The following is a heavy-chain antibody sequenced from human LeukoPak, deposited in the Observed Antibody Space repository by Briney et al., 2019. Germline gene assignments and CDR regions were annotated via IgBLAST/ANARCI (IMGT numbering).Heavy chain of an antibody. Sequence: GGSLRLSCAASGFTFSSYAMSWVRQAPGKGLEWVSAISGSGGSTYYADSVKGRFTISRDNSKNTPYLQMNSLRAEDTAVYYCARDNIVATAIDYWGQGTLVTVSS. CDR1: GFTFSSYA. D-gene: IGHD5-12*01. J-gene: IGHJ4*02. CDR3: ARDNIVATAIDY. V-gene: IGHV3-23*01. CDR2: ISGSGGST.